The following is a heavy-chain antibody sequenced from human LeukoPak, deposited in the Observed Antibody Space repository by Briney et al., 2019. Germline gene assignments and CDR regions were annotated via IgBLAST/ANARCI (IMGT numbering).Heavy chain of an antibody. V-gene: IGHV4-4*02. CDR3: ARSPYNYCSSTSCLYYYYGMDV. J-gene: IGHJ6*04. Sequence: PSETLSLTCAVSGGSISSSNWWSWVRQPPGKGLEWIGEIYHSGSTNYNPSLKSRVTISVDKSKNQFSLKLSSVTAAGTAVYYCARSPYNYCSSTSCLYYYYGMDVWGKGTTVTVSS. CDR2: IYHSGST. CDR1: GGSISSSNW. D-gene: IGHD2-2*01.